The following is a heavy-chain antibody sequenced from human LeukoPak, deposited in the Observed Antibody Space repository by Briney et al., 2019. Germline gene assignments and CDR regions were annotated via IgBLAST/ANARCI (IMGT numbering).Heavy chain of an antibody. V-gene: IGHV1-2*06. CDR3: ARDPGEMIVATTFDY. CDR2: INPNSGGT. J-gene: IGHJ4*02. D-gene: IGHD5-12*01. Sequence: GASVKVSCKASGYTLTDYYMHWVRQAPGQGLEWMGRINPNSGGTNYAQKFQGRVTMTRDTSISTVYMELSRLRSDDTAVYYCARDPGEMIVATTFDYWGQGTLVTVSS. CDR1: GYTLTDYY.